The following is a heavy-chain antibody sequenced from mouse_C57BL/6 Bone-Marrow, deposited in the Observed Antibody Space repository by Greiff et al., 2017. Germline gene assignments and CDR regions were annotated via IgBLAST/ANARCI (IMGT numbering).Heavy chain of an antibody. Sequence: QVQLKEPGAELARPGASVKLSCKASGYTFTSYGISWVKQRTGQGLEWIGEIYPRSGNTYYNETFKGKATVTSDKSSSTAYMGLRSLTSEDSAVYFCASYYFYAMDYWGQGTSVTVSS. CDR2: IYPRSGNT. CDR1: GYTFTSYG. J-gene: IGHJ4*01. V-gene: IGHV1-81*01. D-gene: IGHD1-1*01. CDR3: ASYYFYAMDY.